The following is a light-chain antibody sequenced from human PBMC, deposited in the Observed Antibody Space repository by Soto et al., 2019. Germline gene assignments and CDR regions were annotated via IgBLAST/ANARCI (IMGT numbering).Light chain of an antibody. V-gene: IGKV1D-12*01. CDR3: QQANTFPLT. J-gene: IGKJ5*01. CDR2: AAS. Sequence: IQITQSPSSVCASVGDRITVACRASQGISSWLAWYQQKPGKAPKLLIYAASSLQSGVPSRFSGSGSGTHFTLTISSMQPEDFANYYCQQANTFPLTFGQGTRMEXK. CDR1: QGISSW.